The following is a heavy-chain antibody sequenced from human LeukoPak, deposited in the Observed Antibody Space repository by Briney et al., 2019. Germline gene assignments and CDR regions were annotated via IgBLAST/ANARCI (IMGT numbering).Heavy chain of an antibody. V-gene: IGHV3-30*18. CDR3: AKDALPSFSSSGYYDYYYYYGMDV. CDR1: GFTFSSYG. CDR2: ISYDGSNK. D-gene: IGHD3-22*01. J-gene: IGHJ6*02. Sequence: GRSLRLSCAASGFTFSSYGMHWVRQAPGKGLEWVAVISYDGSNKYYADSVKGRFTISRDNSKNTLYLQMNSLRAEDTAVYYCAKDALPSFSSSGYYDYYYYYGMDVWGQGTTVTVSS.